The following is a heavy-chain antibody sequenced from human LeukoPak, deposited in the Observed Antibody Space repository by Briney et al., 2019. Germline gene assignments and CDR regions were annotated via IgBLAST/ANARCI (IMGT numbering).Heavy chain of an antibody. CDR1: GGSFSGYY. J-gene: IGHJ4*02. CDR3: ARVTLGYCSSTDCDY. V-gene: IGHV4-34*01. CDR2: INHSGST. D-gene: IGHD2-2*01. Sequence: PSETLSLTCAVYGGSFSGYYWSWIRQPPGKGLEWIGEINHSGSTDYNPSLKSRVTISVDTSKNQFSLKLSSVTAADTAVYYCARVTLGYCSSTDCDYWGQGTLATVSS.